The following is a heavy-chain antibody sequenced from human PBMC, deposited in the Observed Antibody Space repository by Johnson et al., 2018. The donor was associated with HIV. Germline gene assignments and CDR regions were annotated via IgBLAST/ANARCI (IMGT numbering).Heavy chain of an antibody. Sequence: QVQLVESGGGLVQPGGSLRVSCAASGFTFSSYGMHWVRQAPGQGLEWVAVTSPDGSNTYYADSVKGRFTIYRDNFKNTLYLQMNGLRPEDTAVYYWAQEDAGRRAFDMWGQGTVVTVSS. J-gene: IGHJ3*02. V-gene: IGHV3-30*18. CDR3: AQEDAGRRAFDM. D-gene: IGHD1-26*01. CDR1: GFTFSSYG. CDR2: TSPDGSNT.